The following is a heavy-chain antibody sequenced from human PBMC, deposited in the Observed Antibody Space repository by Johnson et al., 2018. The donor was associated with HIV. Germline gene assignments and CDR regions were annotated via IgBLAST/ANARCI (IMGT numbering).Heavy chain of an antibody. D-gene: IGHD5-24*01. V-gene: IGHV3-30*03. CDR1: GFTFSSYG. J-gene: IGHJ3*02. Sequence: HVQLVESGGGVVQPGRSLRLSCAASGFTFSSYGMHWVRQAPGKGLEWVAVISYDGSNKYYADSVKGRFTISRDNSKNTLYLQMNSLRAEDTAVYYCARDEPYNLNAFDIWGQGTMVTVSS. CDR2: ISYDGSNK. CDR3: ARDEPYNLNAFDI.